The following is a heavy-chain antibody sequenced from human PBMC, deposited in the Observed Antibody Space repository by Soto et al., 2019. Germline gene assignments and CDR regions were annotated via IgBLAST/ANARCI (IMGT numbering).Heavy chain of an antibody. Sequence: SETLSLTCAVYGGSFSSYYWSWIRQPPGKGLEWIGEINHSGSTNYNPSLKSRVTISVDTSKNQFSLKLSSVTAADTAVYYCARGEKHYDILTGYRRTGGDFDYWGQGTLVTVSS. V-gene: IGHV4-34*01. CDR3: ARGEKHYDILTGYRRTGGDFDY. J-gene: IGHJ4*02. D-gene: IGHD3-9*01. CDR1: GGSFSSYY. CDR2: INHSGST.